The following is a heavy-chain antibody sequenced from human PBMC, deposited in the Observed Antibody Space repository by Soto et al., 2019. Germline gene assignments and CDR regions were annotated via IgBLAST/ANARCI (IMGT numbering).Heavy chain of an antibody. CDR2: INAGNGNT. D-gene: IGHD3-3*01. CDR1: GYTFTSYA. CDR3: ALYYDFWSGYYGHYFDY. J-gene: IGHJ4*02. V-gene: IGHV1-3*01. Sequence: QVQLVQSGAEVKQPGASVKVSCKASGYTFTSYAMHWVRQAPGQRLEWMGWINAGNGNTKYSQKFQGRVTITRDTSASTAYMELSSLRSEDTAVYYCALYYDFWSGYYGHYFDYWGQGTLVTVSS.